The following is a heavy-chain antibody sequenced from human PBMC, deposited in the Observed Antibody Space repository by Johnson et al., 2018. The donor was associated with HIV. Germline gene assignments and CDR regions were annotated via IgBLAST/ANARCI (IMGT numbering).Heavy chain of an antibody. CDR2: IKSKTDGETT. CDR1: GFTFSSYA. V-gene: IGHV3-15*01. CDR3: TTKPYSSSWYGAFDI. D-gene: IGHD6-13*01. J-gene: IGHJ3*02. Sequence: VQLVESGGGVVQPGRSLRLSCAASGFTFSSYAMHWVRQAPAKGLEWVGRIKSKTDGETTDYAAPVKGRFSNSRDDSKNTLYLQMNSLKTEDTAVYYCTTKPYSSSWYGAFDIWGQGTMVTVSS.